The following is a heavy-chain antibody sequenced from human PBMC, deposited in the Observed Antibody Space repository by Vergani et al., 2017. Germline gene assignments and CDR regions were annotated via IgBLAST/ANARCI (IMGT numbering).Heavy chain of an antibody. D-gene: IGHD3-22*01. V-gene: IGHV3-30*02. CDR3: AKGPYYDRSCYSYYSCCIDV. CDR2: IRYDGSNK. J-gene: IGHJ6*02. Sequence: QVQLVESGGGVDQPGGSLRLSCAASGFTFSSYGMHWVRKAPGKRLEWVALIRYDGSNKYYADSVKGRFTISRDNSKNTLYLQMNSLRAEDTAVYYCAKGPYYDRSCYSYYSCCIDVWGQGTTVTVSS. CDR1: GFTFSSYG.